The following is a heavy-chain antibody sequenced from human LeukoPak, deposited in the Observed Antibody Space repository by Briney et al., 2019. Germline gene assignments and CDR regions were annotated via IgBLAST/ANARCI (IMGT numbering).Heavy chain of an antibody. J-gene: IGHJ3*02. D-gene: IGHD6-19*01. Sequence: GGSLRLSCAASGFTFSRYAVHWVRQAPGKGLEWVAIVSYDGSHKYYADSVKGRFTISRDNAQNSLFLQLNSLRAEDTAVYYCARDPYSSGWYKDAFDIWGQGTMVTVSS. CDR3: ARDPYSSGWYKDAFDI. CDR2: VSYDGSHK. V-gene: IGHV3-30*04. CDR1: GFTFSRYA.